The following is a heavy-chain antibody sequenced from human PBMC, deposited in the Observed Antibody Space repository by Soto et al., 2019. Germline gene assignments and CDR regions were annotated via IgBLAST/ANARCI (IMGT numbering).Heavy chain of an antibody. CDR2: ISAYNGNT. J-gene: IGHJ4*02. CDR3: ARDIGIAVAGPFGY. V-gene: IGHV1-18*04. Sequence: ASVKVSCKASGYTFTSYGISWVRQAPGQGLEWMGWISAYNGNTNYAQKLQGRVTMTTDTSTSTACMELRSLRSDDTAVYYCARDIGIAVAGPFGYWGQGTLVTVSS. CDR1: GYTFTSYG. D-gene: IGHD6-19*01.